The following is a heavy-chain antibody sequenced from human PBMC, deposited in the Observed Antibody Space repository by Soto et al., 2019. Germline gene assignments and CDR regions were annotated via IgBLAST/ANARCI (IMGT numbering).Heavy chain of an antibody. CDR1: GLSVSDNY. CDR3: ASERRDTYTNGGLTLDY. CDR2: IYSGTT. Sequence: EVQLVESGGGLVQPGGSLRLSCAASGLSVSDNYLSWLRQAPGMGLEWVSVIYSGTTYYADSVKGRFTISRDISKNTVDLQMNSRKAEDTALYYCASERRDTYTNGGLTLDYWGQGTLVTVSS. J-gene: IGHJ4*02. D-gene: IGHD2-8*01. V-gene: IGHV3-53*01.